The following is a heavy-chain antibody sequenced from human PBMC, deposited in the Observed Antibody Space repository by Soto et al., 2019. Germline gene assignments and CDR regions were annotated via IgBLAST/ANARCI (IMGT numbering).Heavy chain of an antibody. J-gene: IGHJ4*02. CDR2: IGKSGDNT. D-gene: IGHD1-26*01. V-gene: IGHV3-23*01. CDR3: AKRGEGYWPDFSHFDY. CDR1: GFTFSSYA. Sequence: EVHLLESGGGLVQPGGSLRLSCAASGFTFSSYAMSWVRQAPGKGLEWVSAIGKSGDNTYYADSVKGRFTISRDNSKNTLYLQMNSLRAEDTAVYYCAKRGEGYWPDFSHFDYWGQGALVTVSS.